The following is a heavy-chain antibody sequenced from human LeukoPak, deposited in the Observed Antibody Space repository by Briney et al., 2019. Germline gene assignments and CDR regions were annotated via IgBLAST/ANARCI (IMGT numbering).Heavy chain of an antibody. Sequence: GGSLRLSCAASGITFSSYGMHWVRQASGKGLEWVAVISYDGSNKYYADSVKGRFTISRDNAKNSLYLQMNSLRAEDTAFYNCARDPGDILVAGTFDYWGQGTLVTVSS. D-gene: IGHD6-19*01. J-gene: IGHJ4*02. CDR2: ISYDGSNK. CDR1: GITFSSYG. CDR3: ARDPGDILVAGTFDY. V-gene: IGHV3-30*03.